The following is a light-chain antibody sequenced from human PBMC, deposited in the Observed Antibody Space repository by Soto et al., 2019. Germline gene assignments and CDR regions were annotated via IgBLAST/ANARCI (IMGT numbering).Light chain of an antibody. J-gene: IGKJ1*01. CDR3: QQYNSYSWT. V-gene: IGKV1-5*03. Sequence: DIQMTQSPSTLSASVGDRVTITCRASQSISSWLAWYQQRPGKAPKLLIHKASSLESGVPSRFSDSGSGTEFTLTISSLQPDDFATYYCQQYNSYSWTFGQGTKVEIK. CDR1: QSISSW. CDR2: KAS.